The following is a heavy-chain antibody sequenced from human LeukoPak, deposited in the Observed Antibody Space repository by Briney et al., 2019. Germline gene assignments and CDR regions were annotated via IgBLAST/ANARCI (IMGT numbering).Heavy chain of an antibody. CDR3: ARVNLRGSNYNWFDP. J-gene: IGHJ5*02. V-gene: IGHV1-69*08. CDR2: ITPVIDTA. D-gene: IGHD3-10*01. Sequence: ASVKVSCKTSGGTFLSHTFTWVRQAPGQGLEWMGKITPVIDTANYAQTFQGRVSTYADKSTTTVYMDLSGLRPDDTAVYYCARVNLRGSNYNWFDPWGQGTRVTVSS. CDR1: GGTFLSHT.